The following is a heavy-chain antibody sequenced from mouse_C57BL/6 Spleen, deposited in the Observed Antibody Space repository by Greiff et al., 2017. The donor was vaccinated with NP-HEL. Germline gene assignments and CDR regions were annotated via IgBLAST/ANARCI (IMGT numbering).Heavy chain of an antibody. V-gene: IGHV5-4*01. CDR3: ARDRIREGYYYAMDY. J-gene: IGHJ4*01. CDR1: GFTFSSYD. D-gene: IGHD3-2*02. Sequence: EVQGVESGGGLVKPGGSLKLSCAASGFTFSSYDMSWVRQTPEKRLEWVATISDGGSYTYYTDNVKGRFTISRDNAKNNRYLQLRHLTSEDTAMYYGARDRIREGYYYAMDYWGQGTSVTVSA. CDR2: ISDGGSYT.